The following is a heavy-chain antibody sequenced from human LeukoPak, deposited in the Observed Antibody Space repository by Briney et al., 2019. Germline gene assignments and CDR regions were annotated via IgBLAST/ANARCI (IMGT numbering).Heavy chain of an antibody. CDR2: IKQDGSEK. D-gene: IGHD3-3*01. V-gene: IGHV3-7*01. CDR1: GFTFSGYW. Sequence: HPGGSLRLSCAASGFTFSGYWMDWVRQAPGKGLEWVANIKQDGSEKYYVDSVKGRFTISRDNAKNSLYLQMNSLRAEDTALYYCARLRYNDFWSGHWKYYYYMDVWGKGTTVTVSS. J-gene: IGHJ6*03. CDR3: ARLRYNDFWSGHWKYYYYMDV.